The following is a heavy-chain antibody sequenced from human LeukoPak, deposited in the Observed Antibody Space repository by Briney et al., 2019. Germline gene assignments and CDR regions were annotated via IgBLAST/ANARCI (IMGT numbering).Heavy chain of an antibody. D-gene: IGHD3-22*01. CDR2: ISGSGGST. J-gene: IGHJ4*02. V-gene: IGHV3-23*01. Sequence: GGSLRLSCAASGFTFSSYAMSWVRQAPGKGLEWVSAISGSGGSTYYADSVEGRFTISRDNSKNTLYLQMNSLGAEDTAVYYCAEASYYDSGGRREYYFDSWGQGTLVTVSS. CDR1: GFTFSSYA. CDR3: AEASYYDSGGRREYYFDS.